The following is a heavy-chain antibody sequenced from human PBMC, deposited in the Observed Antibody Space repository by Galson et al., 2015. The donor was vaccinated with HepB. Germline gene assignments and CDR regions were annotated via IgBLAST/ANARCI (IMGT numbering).Heavy chain of an antibody. J-gene: IGHJ4*02. CDR3: ARDPPLGTPLDY. CDR2: ISSGSSYI. CDR1: GFIFNDYN. Sequence: LRLSCAASGFIFNDYNMIWVRQAPGKGLEWVSSISSGSSYIYYADSVKGRFTISRDNTKNSLYLQMNSLRAEDTALYYCARDPPLGTPLDYWGQGTLVTVSS. V-gene: IGHV3-21*01. D-gene: IGHD7-27*01.